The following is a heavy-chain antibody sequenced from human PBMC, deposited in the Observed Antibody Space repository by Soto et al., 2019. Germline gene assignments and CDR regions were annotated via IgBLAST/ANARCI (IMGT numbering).Heavy chain of an antibody. CDR3: AGGVAGTLSFTWFDP. J-gene: IGHJ5*02. CDR1: GDSVSSNSAA. V-gene: IGHV6-1*01. Sequence: SQTLSLTCAISGDSVSSNSAAWNWIRQSPSRGLEWLGRTYYRSKWYNDYAVSVKSRITINPDTSKNQFSLQLNSVTPEDTAVYXCAGGVAGTLSFTWFDPWGQGTLVTVSS. D-gene: IGHD6-19*01. CDR2: TYYRSKWYN.